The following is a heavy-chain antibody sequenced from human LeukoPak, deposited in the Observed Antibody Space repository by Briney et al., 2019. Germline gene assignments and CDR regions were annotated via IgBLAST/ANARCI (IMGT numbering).Heavy chain of an antibody. V-gene: IGHV3-30*02. CDR2: IRYDGSNK. D-gene: IGHD3-3*01. CDR1: GFTFSSYG. J-gene: IGHJ3*02. Sequence: PGGSLRLSCAASGFTFSSYGMHWVRQAPGKGLEWVAFIRYDGSNKYYADSVKGRFTISRDNSKNTLYLQMNSLRAEDTAVYYCAKDELLEVTETPFDALDIWGQGTMVTVSS. CDR3: AKDELLEVTETPFDALDI.